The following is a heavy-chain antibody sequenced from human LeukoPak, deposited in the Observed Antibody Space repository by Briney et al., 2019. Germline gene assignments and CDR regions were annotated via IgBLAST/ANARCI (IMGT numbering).Heavy chain of an antibody. CDR1: GYTFTSYY. CDR2: MNPNSGNT. J-gene: IGHJ4*02. CDR3: ARGILGGVDY. V-gene: IGHV1-8*02. D-gene: IGHD2/OR15-2a*01. Sequence: GASVKVSCKASGYTFTSYYMHWVRQAPGQGLEWMGWMNPNSGNTGYAQKFQGRVTMTRNTSISTAYMELSSLRSEDTAVYYCARGILGGVDYWGQGTLVTVSS.